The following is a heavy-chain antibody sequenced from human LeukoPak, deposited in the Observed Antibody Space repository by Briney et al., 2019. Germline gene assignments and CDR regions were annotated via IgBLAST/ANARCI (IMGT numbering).Heavy chain of an antibody. D-gene: IGHD3-10*01. V-gene: IGHV4-61*01. Sequence: PSETLSLTCTVSGGSVSSGSYYWSWIRQPPGKGLEWIGYIYYSGSTNYDPSLKSRVTISVDTSKNQFSLKLSSVTAADTAVYYCASTYYYGSRSWYYFDYWGQGTLVTVSS. CDR3: ASTYYYGSRSWYYFDY. CDR1: GGSVSSGSYY. J-gene: IGHJ4*02. CDR2: IYYSGST.